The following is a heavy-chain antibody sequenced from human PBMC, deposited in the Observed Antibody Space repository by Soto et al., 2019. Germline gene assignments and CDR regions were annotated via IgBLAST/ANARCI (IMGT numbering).Heavy chain of an antibody. D-gene: IGHD3-3*01. V-gene: IGHV4-34*01. Sequence: SETLSLTCAVYCGSFSGYYWSWIRQPPWKGLEWIGEINHSGSTNYNPSLKSRVTISVDPSKNQFSLKLSSVTAADTAVYYCARGSRYYDFWSGSESYYYYGMDVWGQGTTVTVSS. CDR3: ARGSRYYDFWSGSESYYYYGMDV. J-gene: IGHJ6*01. CDR2: INHSGST. CDR1: CGSFSGYY.